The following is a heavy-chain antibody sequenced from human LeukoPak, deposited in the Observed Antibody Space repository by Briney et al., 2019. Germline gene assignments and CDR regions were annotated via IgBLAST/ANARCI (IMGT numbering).Heavy chain of an antibody. D-gene: IGHD2-15*01. CDR3: TTDWKYCSGGSCYSGGFDY. V-gene: IGHV3-30*02. CDR2: IPYDGSNQ. Sequence: GGSLRLSCAASGFSFSSYGMHWVRQAPGKGLEWVTFIPYDGSNQYYADSVKGRFTISRDNSKNTIYLQMNSLKTEDTAVYYCTTDWKYCSGGSCYSGGFDYWGQGTLVTVSS. J-gene: IGHJ4*02. CDR1: GFSFSSYG.